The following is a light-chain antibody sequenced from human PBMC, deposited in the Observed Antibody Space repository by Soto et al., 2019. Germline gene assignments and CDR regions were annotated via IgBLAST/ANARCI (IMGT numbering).Light chain of an antibody. J-gene: IGKJ4*01. CDR1: QSVSSY. V-gene: IGKV3-11*01. CDR2: DAS. Sequence: EIVLTQSPATLSLSPGERATLSCRASQSVSSYLAWYQQKPGQAPRLLIYDASNRATGIPARFSGSGSGTDFTLTSSSLEPEDFAVDYWQQRSNWITFGGGNKVEIK. CDR3: QQRSNWIT.